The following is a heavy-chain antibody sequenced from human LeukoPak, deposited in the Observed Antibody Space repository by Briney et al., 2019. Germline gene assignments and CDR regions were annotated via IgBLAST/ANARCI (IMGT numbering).Heavy chain of an antibody. CDR3: ATILERMVRGVILNGYYFDY. CDR2: FDPEDGET. J-gene: IGHJ4*02. CDR1: GYTLTELS. D-gene: IGHD3-10*01. Sequence: ASVKVSCKVSGYTLTELSMHWVRQAPGKGLEWMRGFDPEDGETIYAQKFQGRVTMTEDTSTDTAYMELSSLRSEDTAVYYCATILERMVRGVILNGYYFDYWGQGTLVTVSS. V-gene: IGHV1-24*01.